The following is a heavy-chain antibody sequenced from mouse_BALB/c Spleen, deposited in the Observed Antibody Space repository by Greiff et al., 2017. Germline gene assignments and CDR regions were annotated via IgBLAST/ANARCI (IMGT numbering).Heavy chain of an antibody. Sequence: EVKLMESGPELVKPGASVKISCKASGYTFTDYNMHWVKQSHGKSLEWIGYIYPYNGGTGYNQKFKSKATLTVDNSSSTAYMELRSLTSEDSAVYYCANGAWFAYWGQGTLVTVSA. V-gene: IGHV1S29*02. CDR1: GYTFTDYN. J-gene: IGHJ3*01. CDR3: ANGAWFAY. CDR2: IYPYNGGT.